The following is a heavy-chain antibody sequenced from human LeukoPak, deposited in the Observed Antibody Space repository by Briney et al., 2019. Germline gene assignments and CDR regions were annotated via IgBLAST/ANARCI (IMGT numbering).Heavy chain of an antibody. CDR2: INPNTGGT. D-gene: IGHD2-2*01. Sequence: ASVKVSCKAFGYTFTDYYIHWVRQAPGQGLEWMGWINPNTGGTNYGQKFQGRVTMTRDTSISTAYMEVSRLRSDDTALYYCATSDRSSSCSHYWGRGTLVTVSS. CDR3: ATSDRSSSCSHY. J-gene: IGHJ4*01. CDR1: GYTFTDYY. V-gene: IGHV1-2*02.